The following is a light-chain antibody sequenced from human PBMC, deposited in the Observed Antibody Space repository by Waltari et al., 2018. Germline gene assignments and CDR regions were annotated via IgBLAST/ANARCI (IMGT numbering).Light chain of an antibody. CDR1: QSISGW. CDR3: QHYNSAPPT. V-gene: IGKV1D-16*01. CDR2: KAS. Sequence: DIQMTQSPSSLSASVGDKVTITCQASQSISGWLAWYQQKPGKAPKPLIYKASSLETGVPSRFSGSGSGTDFTLTISSLQPEDFATYYCQHYNSAPPTFGQGTKVEIK. J-gene: IGKJ1*01.